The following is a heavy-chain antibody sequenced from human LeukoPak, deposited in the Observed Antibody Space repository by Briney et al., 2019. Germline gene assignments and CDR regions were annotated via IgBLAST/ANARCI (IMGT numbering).Heavy chain of an antibody. CDR1: GGSFSGCY. D-gene: IGHD6-19*01. CDR2: INHSGRT. Sequence: MPSETLSLTCAVYGGSFSGCYWSWIRQPPGKGLEWIGEINHSGRTNYNPSLKSRVTISVDTSKNQFSLKLSSVTAADTAVYYCARAEQWLVYGFDYWGQGTLVTVSS. V-gene: IGHV4-34*01. J-gene: IGHJ4*02. CDR3: ARAEQWLVYGFDY.